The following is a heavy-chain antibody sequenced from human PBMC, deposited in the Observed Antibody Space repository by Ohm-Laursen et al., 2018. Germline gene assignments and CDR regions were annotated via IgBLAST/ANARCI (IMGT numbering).Heavy chain of an antibody. D-gene: IGHD6-13*01. CDR2: IWYDGSNK. CDR1: GFTFSSYG. Sequence: SLRLSCAASGFTFSSYGMHWVRQAPGKGLEWVAVIWYDGSNKYYADSVKGRFTISRDNSKNTLYLQMNSLRAEDTAVYYCARDGEEQQLSLWDYWGQGTLVTVSS. V-gene: IGHV3-33*01. CDR3: ARDGEEQQLSLWDY. J-gene: IGHJ4*02.